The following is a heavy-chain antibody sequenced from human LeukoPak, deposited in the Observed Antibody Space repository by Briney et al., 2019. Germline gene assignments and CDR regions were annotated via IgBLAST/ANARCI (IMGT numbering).Heavy chain of an antibody. D-gene: IGHD4-23*01. Sequence: GGSLRLSCAASGLSFSRYWMNWVRQAPGKGLEWVANTNEDGSQKYYVDSVKGRFTISRDNAKNSLYLQMNSLRAEDTAIYYCARGFPYGGIHDAFDIWGQGTMVTVSS. CDR3: ARGFPYGGIHDAFDI. J-gene: IGHJ3*02. CDR1: GLSFSRYW. V-gene: IGHV3-7*01. CDR2: TNEDGSQK.